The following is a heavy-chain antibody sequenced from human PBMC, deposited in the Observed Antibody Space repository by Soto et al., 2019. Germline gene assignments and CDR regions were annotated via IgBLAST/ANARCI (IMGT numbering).Heavy chain of an antibody. CDR3: AGLNGGVKGSFDS. V-gene: IGHV4-59*01. D-gene: IGHD3-16*01. J-gene: IGHJ4*02. CDR2: IYYNGYT. CDR1: GGSISSYY. Sequence: SESLSLTCTVSGGSISSYYWEWIRQPPGKGLEWIGFIYYNGYTNYNPSLKSRVTISVDTSRNQFSLKLNSVTAADTAVYYCAGLNGGVKGSFDSWGQGARVTVSS.